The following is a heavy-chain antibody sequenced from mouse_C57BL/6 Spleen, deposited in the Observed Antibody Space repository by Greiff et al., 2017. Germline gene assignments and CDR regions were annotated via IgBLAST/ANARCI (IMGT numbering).Heavy chain of an antibody. CDR1: GYAFTNYL. Sequence: VQLQQSGAELVRPGTSVKVSCKASGYAFTNYLIEWVKQRPGQGLEWIGVINPGSGGTNYNEKFKGKATLTADKSSSTAYMQLSSLTSEDSAVYCCARHFITTVVAPMDYWGQGTSVTVSS. J-gene: IGHJ4*01. CDR3: ARHFITTVVAPMDY. V-gene: IGHV1-54*01. CDR2: INPGSGGT. D-gene: IGHD1-1*01.